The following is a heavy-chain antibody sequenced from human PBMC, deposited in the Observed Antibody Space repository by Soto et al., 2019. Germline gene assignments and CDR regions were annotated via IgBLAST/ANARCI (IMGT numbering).Heavy chain of an antibody. CDR1: GFTFSSYA. CDR3: ARDRSDCSGGSCYSYYYYGMDV. V-gene: IGHV3-30-3*01. J-gene: IGHJ6*02. D-gene: IGHD2-15*01. CDR2: ISYDGSNK. Sequence: GGSLRLSCAASGFTFSSYAMHWVRQAPGKGLEWVAVISYDGSNKYYADSVKGRFTISRDNSKNTLYLQMNSLRAEDTAVYYCARDRSDCSGGSCYSYYYYGMDVWGQGTTVTVSS.